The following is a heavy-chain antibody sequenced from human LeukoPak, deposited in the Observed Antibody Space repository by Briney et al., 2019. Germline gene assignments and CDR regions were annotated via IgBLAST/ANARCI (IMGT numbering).Heavy chain of an antibody. CDR3: AKDLERTYYYGSGSPPGDY. CDR2: LSGSGANS. D-gene: IGHD3-10*01. Sequence: QTGGSLRLSCAASGFTFSNYAMSWVRQAPGKGLEWVSGLSGSGANSYYADSVKGRFTISRDNSKNTLYLQMNSLRAEDTAVYYCAKDLERTYYYGSGSPPGDYWGQGTLVTVSS. CDR1: GFTFSNYA. V-gene: IGHV3-23*01. J-gene: IGHJ4*02.